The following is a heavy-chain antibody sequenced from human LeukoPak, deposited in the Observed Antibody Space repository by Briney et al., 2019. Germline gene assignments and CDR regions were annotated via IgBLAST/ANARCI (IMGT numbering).Heavy chain of an antibody. V-gene: IGHV2-5*01. D-gene: IGHD1-26*01. CDR2: IYWNDDK. CDR1: GFSLSTSGVG. CDR3: AHSLDYSGSYLNRFDY. J-gene: IGHJ4*02. Sequence: SGPTVVKPTQTLALTCTFSGFSLSTSGVGVGWIRQPPGKALEWLALIYWNDDKRYSPSLKSRLTITKDTSKNQVVLTMTNMDPVDTATYYCAHSLDYSGSYLNRFDYWGQGTLVTVSS.